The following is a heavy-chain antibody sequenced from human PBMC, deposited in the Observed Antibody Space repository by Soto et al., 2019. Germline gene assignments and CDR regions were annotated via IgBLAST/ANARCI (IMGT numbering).Heavy chain of an antibody. Sequence: VGPLRLSCTASGFTCSSYAMSWVRQAPGKGLEWVSAISGSGGSTYYADSVKGRFTISRDNSKNTLYLQMNSLRAEDTAVYYCTNWGQVDFWSGYYKYFQHWGQGTLVTVSS. V-gene: IGHV3-23*01. CDR3: TNWGQVDFWSGYYKYFQH. CDR1: GFTCSSYA. CDR2: ISGSGGST. J-gene: IGHJ1*01. D-gene: IGHD3-3*01.